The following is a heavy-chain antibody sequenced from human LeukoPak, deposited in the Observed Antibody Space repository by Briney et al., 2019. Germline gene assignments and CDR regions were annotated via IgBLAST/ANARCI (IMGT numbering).Heavy chain of an antibody. CDR1: GFTFRNYA. V-gene: IGHV3-23*01. D-gene: IGHD3-10*01. J-gene: IGHJ4*02. Sequence: PGGSLRLSCAASGFTFRNYAMSWVRQAPGKGLEWVSAIGGSGGSTYYVDSVKGRFTISRDNSKNTLYLQMNSLRAEDTAVYYCAKDPITMIRGVNNDIDYWGQGTLDTVSS. CDR2: IGGSGGST. CDR3: AKDPITMIRGVNNDIDY.